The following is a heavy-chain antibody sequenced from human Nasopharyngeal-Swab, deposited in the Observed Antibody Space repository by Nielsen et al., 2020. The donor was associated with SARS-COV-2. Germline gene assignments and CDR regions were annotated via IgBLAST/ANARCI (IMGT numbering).Heavy chain of an antibody. CDR2: INHSGST. J-gene: IGHJ4*02. Sequence: VRQMPGKGLEWIGEINHSGSTNYNPSLKSRVTISVDTSKNQFSLKLSSVTAADTAVYYCARIEDCSGTSCYDYFDYWGQGTLVTVSS. CDR3: ARIEDCSGTSCYDYFDY. V-gene: IGHV4-34*01. D-gene: IGHD2-2*01.